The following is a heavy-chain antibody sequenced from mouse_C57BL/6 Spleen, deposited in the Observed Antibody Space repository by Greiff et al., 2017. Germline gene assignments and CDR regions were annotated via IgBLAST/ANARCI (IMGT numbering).Heavy chain of an antibody. CDR3: AKSRTRTSYPMDH. CDR2: ILPGSGST. CDR1: GYTCTGYG. Sequence: QVQLQQSGAELMKSGSSVKLSCKATGYTCTGYGIERVKQSPGNGLEWIGEILPGSGSTNYNEKFKGKATFTADTSSNTAYMQLRSLTTEDSAIYCYAKSRTRTSYPMDHSSQGTSVTISP. J-gene: IGHJ4*01. V-gene: IGHV1-9*01. D-gene: IGHD3-1*01.